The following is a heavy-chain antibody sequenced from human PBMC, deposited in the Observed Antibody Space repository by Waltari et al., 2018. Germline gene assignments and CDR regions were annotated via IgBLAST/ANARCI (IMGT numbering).Heavy chain of an antibody. V-gene: IGHV1-18*04. D-gene: IGHD3-22*01. CDR3: ARELDYYDSSGYYFWFDP. CDR1: GYTFTSYG. Sequence: QVQLVQSGAEVKKPGASVTVSCKASGYTFTSYGISWLRQAPGQGLEWMGWISAYNGNTNYAQKLQGRVTMTTDTSTSTAYMELRSLRSDDTAVYYCARELDYYDSSGYYFWFDPWGQGTLVTVSS. J-gene: IGHJ5*02. CDR2: ISAYNGNT.